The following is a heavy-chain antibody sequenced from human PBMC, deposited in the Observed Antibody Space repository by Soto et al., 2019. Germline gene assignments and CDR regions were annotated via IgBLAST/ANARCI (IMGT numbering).Heavy chain of an antibody. CDR2: ISSTTNYI. CDR3: ARESEDLTSNFDY. V-gene: IGHV3-21*06. Sequence: GGSLRLSCAASGFTFTRYSMNLVRQAPGKGLEWVSSISSTTNYIYYGDSLKGRFTISRDNAKNSLYLEMNSLRAEDTAVYYCARESEDLTSNFDYWGQGTLVTVSS. CDR1: GFTFTRYS. J-gene: IGHJ4*02.